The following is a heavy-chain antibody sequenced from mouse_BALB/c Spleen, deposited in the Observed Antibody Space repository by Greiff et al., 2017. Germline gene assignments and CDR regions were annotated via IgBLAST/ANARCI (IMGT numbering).Heavy chain of an antibody. J-gene: IGHJ4*01. CDR2: ISCYNGAT. CDR3: ARRDYGSSYEDYYAMDY. CDR1: GYSFTGYY. D-gene: IGHD1-1*01. Sequence: LVKTGASVKISCKASGYSFTGYYMHWVKQSHGKSLEWIGYISCYNGATSYNQKFKGKATFTVDTSSSTAYMQFNSLTSEDSAVYYCARRDYGSSYEDYYAMDYWGQGTSVTVSS. V-gene: IGHV1S34*01.